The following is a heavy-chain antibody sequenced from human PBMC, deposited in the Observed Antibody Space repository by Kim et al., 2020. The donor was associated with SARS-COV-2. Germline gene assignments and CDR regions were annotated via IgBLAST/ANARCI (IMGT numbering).Heavy chain of an antibody. CDR3: AVPSRAPDAFDIWDYIPGLGGAFDN. J-gene: IGHJ3*02. CDR1: GFTFSSYA. Sequence: GGSLRLSCAASGFTFSSYAMSWVRQAPGKGLEWVSAISGSGGSTYYADSVKGRFTISRDNSKNTLYLQMNSLRAEDTAVYYCAVPSRAPDAFDIWDYIPGLGGAFDNWGQGKMDAVSS. V-gene: IGHV3-23*01. CDR2: ISGSGGST. D-gene: IGHD3-10*02.